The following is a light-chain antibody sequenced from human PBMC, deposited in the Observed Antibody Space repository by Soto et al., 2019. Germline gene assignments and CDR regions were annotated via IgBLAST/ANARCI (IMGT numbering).Light chain of an antibody. CDR2: DVS. CDR1: SSDVGNYNY. Sequence: QSALTQPRSVSGSPGQSVTISCTGTSSDVGNYNYVSWYQQHPGKAPKLMIYDVSKRPSGVPDRFSGSKSGNTASLTLSAPEAEYGGDYYCCTYAGTYTKVFGGGTKLTVL. CDR3: CTYAGTYTKV. J-gene: IGLJ3*02. V-gene: IGLV2-11*01.